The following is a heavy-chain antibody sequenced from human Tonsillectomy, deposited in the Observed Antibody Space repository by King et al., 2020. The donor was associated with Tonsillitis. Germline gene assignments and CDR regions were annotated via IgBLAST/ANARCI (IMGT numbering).Heavy chain of an antibody. CDR1: GGSISSSSYY. Sequence: QLQESGPGLVKPSETLSLTCTVSGGSISSSSYYWGWIRQPPGEGLEWIGSIYYSGSTYYNPSLKSRVTISVDTSKNQFSLTLSSVTAADTAVYYCEVRGVFITGTGLDVWGRGTTVTVSS. CDR2: IYYSGST. J-gene: IGHJ6*02. CDR3: EVRGVFITGTGLDV. D-gene: IGHD3-10*01. V-gene: IGHV4-39*07.